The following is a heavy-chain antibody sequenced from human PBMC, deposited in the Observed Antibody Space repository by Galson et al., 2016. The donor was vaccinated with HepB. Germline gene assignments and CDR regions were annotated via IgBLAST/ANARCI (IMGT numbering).Heavy chain of an antibody. CDR3: ARVTGSGWYLDY. D-gene: IGHD6-19*01. J-gene: IGHJ4*02. V-gene: IGHV3-48*02. CDR2: ITSSGSTT. Sequence: SLRLSCAASGFTFSSYSMNWVRQAPGKGLEWVSYITSSGSTTYYADSVKGRFTISRDNAKNSLYLQMNSLRDEDTAMYYCARVTGSGWYLDYWGQGTLVTVSS. CDR1: GFTFSSYS.